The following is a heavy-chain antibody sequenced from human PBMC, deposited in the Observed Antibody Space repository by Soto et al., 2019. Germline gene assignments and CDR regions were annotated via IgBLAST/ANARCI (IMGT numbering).Heavy chain of an antibody. CDR2: FFIGGNT. V-gene: IGHV4-39*07. J-gene: IGHJ4*02. Sequence: SETLSLTCSVSGGSITGGSISRTTYYWGWMRQPPGKGLEWIASFFIGGNTYYNPSLKSRVTTSVDKSKNQFSLKLSSVTAADTAVYYCARIAAAGTNFDYWGQGTLVTVS. CDR1: GGSISRTTYY. D-gene: IGHD6-13*01. CDR3: ARIAAAGTNFDY.